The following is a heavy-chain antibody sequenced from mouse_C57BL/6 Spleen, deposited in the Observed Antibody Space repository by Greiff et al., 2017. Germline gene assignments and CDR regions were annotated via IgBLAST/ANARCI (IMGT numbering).Heavy chain of an antibody. Sequence: VQLQQSGPELVKPGASVKISCKASGYSFTGYYMNWVKQSPEKSLEWIGEINPSTGGTTYNQKFKAKATLTVDKSSSTAYMQLKSLTSEDSAVYYCARFYYGGYFDYWGQGTTLTVSS. CDR1: GYSFTGYY. CDR2: INPSTGGT. D-gene: IGHD1-1*01. V-gene: IGHV1-42*01. J-gene: IGHJ2*01. CDR3: ARFYYGGYFDY.